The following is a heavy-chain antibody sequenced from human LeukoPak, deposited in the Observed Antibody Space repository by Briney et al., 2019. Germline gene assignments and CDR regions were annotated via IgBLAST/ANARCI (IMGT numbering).Heavy chain of an antibody. CDR3: ARDGGYYYDSSGNENWFDP. Sequence: SETLSLTCTVSGGSISSSSYYWGWIRQPPGTGLEWIGSIYYSGSTYYNPSLKSRVTISVDTSKNQFSLKLSSVTAADTAVYYCARDGGYYYDSSGNENWFDPWGQGTLVTVSS. CDR2: IYYSGST. D-gene: IGHD3-22*01. J-gene: IGHJ5*02. V-gene: IGHV4-39*07. CDR1: GGSISSSSYY.